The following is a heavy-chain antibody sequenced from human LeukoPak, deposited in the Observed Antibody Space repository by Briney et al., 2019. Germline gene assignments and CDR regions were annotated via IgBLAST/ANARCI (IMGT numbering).Heavy chain of an antibody. Sequence: PSQTLSLTCTVSGGSISSGGYYWSWIRQHPGKGLEWIGYIYYSGSTYYNPSLKSRVTISVDTSKNQFSLKLSSVTAADTAVYYCARVARYYDSSGYYYYLDYWGQGTLVTVSS. V-gene: IGHV4-31*03. CDR1: GGSISSGGYY. D-gene: IGHD3-22*01. J-gene: IGHJ4*02. CDR3: ARVARYYDSSGYYYYLDY. CDR2: IYYSGST.